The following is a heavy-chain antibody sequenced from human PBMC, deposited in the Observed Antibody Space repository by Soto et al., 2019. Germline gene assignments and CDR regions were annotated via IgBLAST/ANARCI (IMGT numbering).Heavy chain of an antibody. D-gene: IGHD2-15*01. Sequence: EVQLVESGGGLVQPGRSLRLSCAASGFTFDDYAMHWVRQAPGKGLEWVSGISWNSGSIGYADSVKGRFTISRDNAKNSLYLHMNSLRAEDTALYYCANSLVVVVVAASSDWGQGTLVTVSS. CDR2: ISWNSGSI. V-gene: IGHV3-9*01. CDR3: ANSLVVVVVAASSD. J-gene: IGHJ4*02. CDR1: GFTFDDYA.